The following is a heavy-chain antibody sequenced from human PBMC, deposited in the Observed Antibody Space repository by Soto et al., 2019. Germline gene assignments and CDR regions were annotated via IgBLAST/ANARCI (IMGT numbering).Heavy chain of an antibody. D-gene: IGHD1-7*01. Sequence: SETLSLTCAVSGGSFTSNNWWTWVRQPPGQGLEWIGEIYRTGSTNYNPSLKSRVTISLDRSENQFSLKVTSLTAADTAVYYCESRDPGTSVDYWGQGTLVTVSS. CDR3: ESRDPGTSVDY. CDR1: GGSFTSNNW. J-gene: IGHJ4*02. V-gene: IGHV4-4*02. CDR2: IYRTGST.